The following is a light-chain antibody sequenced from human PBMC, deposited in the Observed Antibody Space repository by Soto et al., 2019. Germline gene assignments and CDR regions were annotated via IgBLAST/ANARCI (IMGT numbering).Light chain of an antibody. CDR3: QQRADWPIT. V-gene: IGKV3-11*01. CDR1: QSVSSN. Sequence: EIVMTQSPATLSVSAVERATLSCMASQSVSSNLAWYQQKPGQAPRLLIYGASNRATGIPARFSGSGSGTDFTLTISSLEPDDFAVYYCQQRADWPITFGQGTRLEI. J-gene: IGKJ5*01. CDR2: GAS.